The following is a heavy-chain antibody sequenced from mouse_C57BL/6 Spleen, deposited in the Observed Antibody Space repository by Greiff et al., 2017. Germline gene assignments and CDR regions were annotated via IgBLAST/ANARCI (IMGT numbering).Heavy chain of an antibody. J-gene: IGHJ4*01. CDR2: IDPSDSYT. V-gene: IGHV1-50*01. D-gene: IGHD1-1*01. CDR1: GYTFTSYW. Sequence: QVQLQQSGAELVKPGASVKLSCKASGYTFTSYWMQWVKQRPGQGLEWIGEIDPSDSYTNYNQKFKGKATLTVDTSSSTAYMQLSSLTSEDSAVYYCARGYYYGSKDAMDYWGQGTSVTVSS. CDR3: ARGYYYGSKDAMDY.